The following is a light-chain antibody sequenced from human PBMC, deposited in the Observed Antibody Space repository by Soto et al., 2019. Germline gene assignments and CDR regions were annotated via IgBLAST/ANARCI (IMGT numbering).Light chain of an antibody. CDR3: QKFDNWPPVWP. CDR1: QSVSTN. CDR2: GAS. J-gene: IGKJ1*01. Sequence: EIVLTQSPASLSLSPGERDNLXCRASQSVSTNLAWYQQKPGQTQRLLFXGASTRATGVPDRFSGSWSGTEFNLTSSSLQSEDFAVYYCQKFDNWPPVWPFGQGTKVDI. V-gene: IGKV3-15*01.